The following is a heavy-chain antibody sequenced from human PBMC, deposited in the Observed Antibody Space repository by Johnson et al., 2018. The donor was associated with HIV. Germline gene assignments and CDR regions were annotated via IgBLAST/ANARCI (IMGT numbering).Heavy chain of an antibody. CDR1: GFTFSSYG. CDR2: IRYDGSNK. CDR3: AKERTAMVTPFDA. V-gene: IGHV3-30*02. D-gene: IGHD5-18*01. Sequence: QVQLVESGGGVVQPGGSLRLSCAASGFTFSSYGMHWVRQAPGKGLEWVAFIRYDGSNKYYADSVKGRFTIARDNTKKSLYLQMNSLRAEDTAVYYCAKERTAMVTPFDAWGQGTRVTVSS. J-gene: IGHJ3*01.